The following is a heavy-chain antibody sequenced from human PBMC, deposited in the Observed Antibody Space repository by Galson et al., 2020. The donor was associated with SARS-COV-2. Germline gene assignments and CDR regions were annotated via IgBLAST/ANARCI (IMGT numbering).Heavy chain of an antibody. Sequence: ASVKVSCKVSGYTLTELSMHWVRQAPGKGLEWMGGFDPEDGETIYAQKFQGRVTMTEDTSTDTAYMELSSLRSEDTAVYYCATDLSSSWYRDAFDIWGQGTMVTVSS. CDR1: GYTLTELS. D-gene: IGHD6-13*01. J-gene: IGHJ3*02. V-gene: IGHV1-24*01. CDR2: FDPEDGET. CDR3: ATDLSSSWYRDAFDI.